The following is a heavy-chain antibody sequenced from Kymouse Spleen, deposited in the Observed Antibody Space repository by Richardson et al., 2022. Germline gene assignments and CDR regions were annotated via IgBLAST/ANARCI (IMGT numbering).Heavy chain of an antibody. CDR1: GFTFSSYG. CDR3: AKDSITMVRGVPAEYFQH. V-gene: IGHV3-30*18. J-gene: IGHJ1*01. Sequence: QVQLVESGGGVVQPGRSLRLSCAASGFTFSSYGMHWVRQAPGKGLEWVAVISYDGSNKYYADSVKGRFTISRDNSKNTLYLQMNSLRAEDTAVYYCAKDSITMVRGVPAEYFQHWGQGTLVTVSS. D-gene: IGHD3-10*01. CDR2: ISYDGSNK.